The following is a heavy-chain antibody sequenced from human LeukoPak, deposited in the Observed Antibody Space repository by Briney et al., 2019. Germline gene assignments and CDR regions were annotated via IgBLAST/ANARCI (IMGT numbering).Heavy chain of an antibody. V-gene: IGHV3-48*01. J-gene: IGHJ3*02. CDR1: GFTFSSSS. CDR3: ARGGAARPDI. D-gene: IGHD6-6*01. Sequence: PGGSLRLSCAASGFTFSSSSMNWVRQAPGKGLEWVSYISSSSFTIYYADSVKGRFTISRDNAKNSLYLQLNSLRAEDTALYYCARGGAARPDIWGQGTMVVVSS. CDR2: ISSSSFTI.